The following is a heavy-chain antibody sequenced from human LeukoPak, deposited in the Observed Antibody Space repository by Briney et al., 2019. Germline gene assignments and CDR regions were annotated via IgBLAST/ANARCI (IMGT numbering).Heavy chain of an antibody. CDR1: GGSISSYY. Sequence: SETLSLTCTVSGGSISSYYWSWIRQPPGKGLEWIGEINHSGSTNYNPSLKSRVTISVDTSKNHFSLNLISLTAADTAVYYCARGWSYYDRVERDNWFDPWGQGTLVTVSS. V-gene: IGHV4-34*01. CDR3: ARGWSYYDRVERDNWFDP. CDR2: INHSGST. J-gene: IGHJ5*02. D-gene: IGHD3-22*01.